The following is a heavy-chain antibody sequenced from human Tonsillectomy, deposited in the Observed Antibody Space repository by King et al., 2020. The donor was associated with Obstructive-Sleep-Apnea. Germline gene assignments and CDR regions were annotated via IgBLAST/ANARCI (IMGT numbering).Heavy chain of an antibody. Sequence: VQLVESGAEVKKPGASVKVSCKASGYTFTSYYMHWVRQAPGQGLEWMGIINPSGGSTSYAQKFQGRVTMTRDTSTSTVYMELSSLRSEDTAVYYCANAPYFYDSSGSTRGAFDIWGQGTMVTVSS. CDR3: ANAPYFYDSSGSTRGAFDI. CDR2: INPSGGST. D-gene: IGHD3-22*01. V-gene: IGHV1-46*01. J-gene: IGHJ3*02. CDR1: GYTFTSYY.